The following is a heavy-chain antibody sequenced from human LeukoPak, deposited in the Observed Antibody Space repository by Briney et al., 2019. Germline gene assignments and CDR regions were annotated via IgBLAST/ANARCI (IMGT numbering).Heavy chain of an antibody. V-gene: IGHV1-69*13. Sequence: VASVKVSCKASGYTFTSYYMHWVRQAPGQGLEWMGGIIPIFGTANYAQKFQGRVTITADESTSTAYMELSSLRSEDTAVYYCARVVSSGWLTTWGQGTLVTVSS. CDR2: IIPIFGTA. CDR3: ARVVSSGWLTT. D-gene: IGHD6-19*01. J-gene: IGHJ4*02. CDR1: GYTFTSYY.